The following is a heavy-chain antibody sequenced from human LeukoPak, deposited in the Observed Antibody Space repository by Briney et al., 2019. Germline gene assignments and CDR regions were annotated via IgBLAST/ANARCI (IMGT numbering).Heavy chain of an antibody. CDR1: GFTFSSYS. V-gene: IGHV3-21*01. Sequence: GGSLRLSCAASGFTFSSYSMNWVRQAPGKGLEWVSSISSSSSYIYYADSVKGRFTISRDNAKNSLYLQMNSLRAEDTAVYYCARVQSEITMVRGAIKYYYYGMDVWGKGTTVTVSS. CDR2: ISSSSSYI. D-gene: IGHD3-10*01. CDR3: ARVQSEITMVRGAIKYYYYGMDV. J-gene: IGHJ6*04.